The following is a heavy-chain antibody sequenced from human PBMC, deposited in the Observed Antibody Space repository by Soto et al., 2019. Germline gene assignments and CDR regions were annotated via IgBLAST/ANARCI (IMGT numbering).Heavy chain of an antibody. V-gene: IGHV3-33*05. J-gene: IGHJ4*02. CDR1: GFTFRSYV. CDR2: TSYDGSNN. Sequence: QVQLVESGGGVVQPGTSLRLSCVGSGFTFRSYVIHWVRQAPGKGLEWVALTSYDGSNNFYGDSVKGRFTISRDNSRNTVELQMDSLRLEDTAQYYCPRWGTTGGLDVWGQGTLVSVSS. D-gene: IGHD3-16*01. CDR3: PRWGTTGGLDV.